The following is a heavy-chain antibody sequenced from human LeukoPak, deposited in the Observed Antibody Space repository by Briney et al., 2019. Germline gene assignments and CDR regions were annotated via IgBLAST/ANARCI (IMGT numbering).Heavy chain of an antibody. D-gene: IGHD6-13*01. CDR1: GFTFSSYS. Sequence: GGSLRLSCAASGFTFSSYSMNWVRQTPGKGLEWVSSISSSSSYIYYADSVKGRFTISRDNAKNSLYLQMNSLRAEDTAMYYCARGPPGGSSCTSYYFDYWGQGTLVTVSS. J-gene: IGHJ4*02. V-gene: IGHV3-21*01. CDR3: ARGPPGGSSCTSYYFDY. CDR2: ISSSSSYI.